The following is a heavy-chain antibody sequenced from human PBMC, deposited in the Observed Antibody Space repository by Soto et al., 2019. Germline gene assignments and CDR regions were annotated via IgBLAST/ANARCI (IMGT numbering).Heavy chain of an antibody. CDR2: IYSGGST. D-gene: IGHD3-22*01. CDR1: GFTVSSNY. Sequence: PGGSLRLSCAASGFTVSSNYMSWVRQAPGKGLEWVSVIYSGGSTYYADSVKGRFTISRDNSKNTLYLQMNSLRAEDTAVYYCARAVGYYYDSSGYWGNGAFDIWGQGTMVTVSS. J-gene: IGHJ3*02. V-gene: IGHV3-53*01. CDR3: ARAVGYYYDSSGYWGNGAFDI.